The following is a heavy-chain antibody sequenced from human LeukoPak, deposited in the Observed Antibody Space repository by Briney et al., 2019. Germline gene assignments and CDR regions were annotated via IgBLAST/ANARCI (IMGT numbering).Heavy chain of an antibody. D-gene: IGHD6-13*01. J-gene: IGHJ4*02. CDR1: GGSISRYY. V-gene: IGHV4-59*01. Sequence: SETLSLTCTVPGGSISRYYWSWIRQPPGKGLEWIGYIYYNGMTDYNPSLKSRVTISVDTFNSQFSLKLTSVTAADTAVYYCARGQQLDPNLFDYWGQGNQVTVSS. CDR3: ARGQQLDPNLFDY. CDR2: IYYNGMT.